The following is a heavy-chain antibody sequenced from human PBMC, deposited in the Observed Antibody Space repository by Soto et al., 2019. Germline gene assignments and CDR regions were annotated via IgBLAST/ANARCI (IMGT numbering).Heavy chain of an antibody. CDR2: ISYDGSNK. J-gene: IGHJ6*02. Sequence: QVQLVESGGGVVQPGRSLRLSCAASGFTFSSYGMHWIRQAPGKGLEWVAVISYDGSNKYYADSVKGRFTISRDNSKNTLYLQRNSLRSEDTAVYYCAKDRGYCSSTSCYARRGYYYYGMDVWGQGTTVTVSS. CDR3: AKDRGYCSSTSCYARRGYYYYGMDV. D-gene: IGHD2-2*01. V-gene: IGHV3-30*18. CDR1: GFTFSSYG.